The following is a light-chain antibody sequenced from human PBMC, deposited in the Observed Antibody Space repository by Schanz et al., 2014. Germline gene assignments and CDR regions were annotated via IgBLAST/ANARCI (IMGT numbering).Light chain of an antibody. V-gene: IGLV2-14*01. J-gene: IGLJ3*02. Sequence: QSALTQPASVSGSPGQSITISCTGTSSDFGAYNYVSWYQQHPGKAPKLMIYDVTNRPSGVSNRFSGSKSGNTASLTVSGLQAEDEADYYCSSYAGSSTPWVFVGGTKVTVL. CDR1: SSDFGAYNY. CDR2: DVT. CDR3: SSYAGSSTPWV.